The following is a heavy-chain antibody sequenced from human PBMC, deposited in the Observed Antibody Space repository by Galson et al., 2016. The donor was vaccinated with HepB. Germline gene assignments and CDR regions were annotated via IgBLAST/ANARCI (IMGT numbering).Heavy chain of an antibody. CDR1: GFSLSTSGMC. Sequence: PALVKPTQTLTLTCTFSGFSLSTSGMCVSWIRQPPGKALEWLALIDWDEDKYYSTSLKTRPTISKNTSKNQVVLTMTNMDPVNTATYYCARMKNYYYGMDVWGQGTTVTVPS. CDR2: IDWDEDK. CDR3: ARMKNYYYGMDV. V-gene: IGHV2-70*01. J-gene: IGHJ6*02.